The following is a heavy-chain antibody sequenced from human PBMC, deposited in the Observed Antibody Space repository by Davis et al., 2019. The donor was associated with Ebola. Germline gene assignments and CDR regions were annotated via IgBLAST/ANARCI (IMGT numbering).Heavy chain of an antibody. Sequence: PGGSLRLSCKGSGYSFTSYWIGWARQMPGKGLEWVGIIYPGDSDTRYSPSFQGQATIPADKSISTAYLQWSSLKGSDTAMYYCARRRNSYGLYYFDYWGQRTLVTVSS. CDR1: GYSFTSYW. D-gene: IGHD5-18*01. CDR3: ARRRNSYGLYYFDY. J-gene: IGHJ4*02. V-gene: IGHV5-51*01. CDR2: IYPGDSDT.